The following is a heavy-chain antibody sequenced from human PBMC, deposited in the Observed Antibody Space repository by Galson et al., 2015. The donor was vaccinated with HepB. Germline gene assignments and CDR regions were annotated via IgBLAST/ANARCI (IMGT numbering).Heavy chain of an antibody. CDR3: AGLGHSSGWYDPLRGY. CDR1: GFTFSSYS. D-gene: IGHD6-19*01. J-gene: IGHJ4*02. Sequence: SLRLSCAASGFTFSSYSINWVRQAPGKGLEWVSSISSSSSYIYYADSVKGRFTISRVNAKNSLYLQMNSLRAEDTTVYYCAGLGHSSGWYDPLRGYWGQGTLVTVSS. V-gene: IGHV3-21*01. CDR2: ISSSSSYI.